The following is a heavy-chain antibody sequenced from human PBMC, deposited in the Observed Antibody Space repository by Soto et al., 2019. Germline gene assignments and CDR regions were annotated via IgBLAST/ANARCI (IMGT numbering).Heavy chain of an antibody. J-gene: IGHJ4*02. D-gene: IGHD3-16*01. CDR3: ARDKDLQPTVWGF. V-gene: IGHV4-31*03. Sequence: SETLSLTCTVSGDSMATGGHYYNWIRQVPGKGLEWIGYVYYSGATHYTPSLRARATISRDTSKNQFSLRLISVTAADTALYYCARDKDLQPTVWGFWGQGSQVTVSS. CDR1: GDSMATGGHY. CDR2: VYYSGAT.